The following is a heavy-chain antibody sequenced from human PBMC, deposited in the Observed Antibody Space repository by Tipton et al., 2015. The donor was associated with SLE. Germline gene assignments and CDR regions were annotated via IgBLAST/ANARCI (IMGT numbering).Heavy chain of an antibody. CDR1: GGTFSSYA. CDR2: IIPIFGTA. D-gene: IGHD2/OR15-2a*01. V-gene: IGHV1-69*05. Sequence: QLVQSGPEVKKPGSSVKVSCKASGGTFSSYAISWVRQAPGQGLEWMGGIIPIFGTANYAQKFQGRVTITTDESTSTPYMELRSLRSEDTAVYYCARGPAHYFNYYYGMDVWGQGTTVTVSS. CDR3: ARGPAHYFNYYYGMDV. J-gene: IGHJ6*02.